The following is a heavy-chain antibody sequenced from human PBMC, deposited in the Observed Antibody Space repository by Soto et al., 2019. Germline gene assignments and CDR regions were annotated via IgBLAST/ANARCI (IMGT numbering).Heavy chain of an antibody. V-gene: IGHV3-23*01. J-gene: IGHJ3*02. CDR2: VDVGGGST. D-gene: IGHD3-16*01. CDR1: GFTFSTHA. CDR3: ARESGPAGGGDCDI. Sequence: EVQLLESGGGLVQPGGSLRLSCAASGFTFSTHAMIWVRQAPGKGLNWVSTVDVGGGSTYYTDSVKGRFTVSRDNSKNTVYMQLNTLRAEDTAIYFCARESGPAGGGDCDIWGQGTMVTVSS.